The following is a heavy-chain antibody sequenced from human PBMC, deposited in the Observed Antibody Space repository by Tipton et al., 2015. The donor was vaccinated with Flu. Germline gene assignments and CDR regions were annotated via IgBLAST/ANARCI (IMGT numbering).Heavy chain of an antibody. V-gene: IGHV4-59*08. CDR2: IYYSGST. CDR1: GGSINSYY. Sequence: TLSLTCTVSGGSINSYYWSWIRQPPGKGLEWTGYIYYSGSTTYNSSLKSRVTISVDTSKNQFSLKLSSVTAADTAIYYCARRAPNSGTFYFDYWGQGTLVTVSS. CDR3: ARRAPNSGTFYFDY. D-gene: IGHD1-26*01. J-gene: IGHJ4*02.